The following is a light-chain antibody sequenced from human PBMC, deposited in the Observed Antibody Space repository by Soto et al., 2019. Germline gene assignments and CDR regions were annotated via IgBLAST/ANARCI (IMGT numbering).Light chain of an antibody. CDR3: QQLNTYPT. J-gene: IGKJ4*01. Sequence: DIQLTQSPSFLSASVGDRVSITCRASQGIYSYLAWYQQKPGKAPKLLIYAASTLQNGVPSRFSGSGSGTDFTLTISSRQPEDFATYYCQQLNTYPTFGGGNKVEIK. CDR2: AAS. V-gene: IGKV1-9*01. CDR1: QGIYSY.